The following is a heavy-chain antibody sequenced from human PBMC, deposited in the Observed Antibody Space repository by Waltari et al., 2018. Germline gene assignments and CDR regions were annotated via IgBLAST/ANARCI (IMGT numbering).Heavy chain of an antibody. CDR3: VRSLNFTSEM. Sequence: EVRLAESGGGLVQPGGSLRLSCAASGFMFTDHWMHWVRQAPGKGLVWVSHMNIDGSVTNYGNAVQGRFTISRDNAKKTIYLQMNGLRAEDMALYYCVRSLNFTSEMWGQGTMVTVSS. CDR2: MNIDGSVT. CDR1: GFMFTDHW. V-gene: IGHV3-74*01. J-gene: IGHJ3*02.